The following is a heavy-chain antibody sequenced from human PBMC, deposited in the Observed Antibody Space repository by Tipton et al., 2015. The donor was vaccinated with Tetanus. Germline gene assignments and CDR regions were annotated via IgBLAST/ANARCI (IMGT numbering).Heavy chain of an antibody. V-gene: IGHV4-34*01. CDR3: ARLDMAAAGPHPKYYFDY. J-gene: IGHJ4*02. D-gene: IGHD6-13*01. Sequence: TLSLTCAVYGGSFSGYYWSWIRQPPGKGLEWIGSIYYSGSTYYNPSLKSRVTISVDTSKNQFSLKLSSVTAADTAVYYCARLDMAAAGPHPKYYFDYWGQGTLVTVSS. CDR1: GGSFSGYY. CDR2: IYYSGST.